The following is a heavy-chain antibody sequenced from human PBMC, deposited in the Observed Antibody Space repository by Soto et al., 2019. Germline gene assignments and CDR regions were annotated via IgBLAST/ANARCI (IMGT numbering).Heavy chain of an antibody. CDR3: ARVLGYGGWSKNSYYYYGMDV. V-gene: IGHV6-1*01. CDR2: TYYRSKWYN. J-gene: IGHJ6*02. CDR1: GDSVSSNSAA. Sequence: SQTLSLTCAISGDSVSSNSAAWNWIRQSPSRGLEWLGRTYYRSKWYNDYAVSVKSRITINPDTSKNQFSLQLNSVTPEDTAVYYCARVLGYGGWSKNSYYYYGMDVWGQGTTVTVSS. D-gene: IGHD6-19*01.